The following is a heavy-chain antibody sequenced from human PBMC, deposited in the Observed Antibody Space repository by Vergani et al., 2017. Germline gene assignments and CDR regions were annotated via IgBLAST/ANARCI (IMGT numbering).Heavy chain of an antibody. D-gene: IGHD2-15*01. CDR3: ARDPKCYCSGGSCFSVWGAFDI. CDR1: GDSFRSNKW. Sequence: QVQLQESGPGLVKPPGTLSLTCAVSGDSFRSNKWWTWVRQSPGKTLEWIGEISHSGSTNYNPSLKGRVTLSLDTSKNPFSLRLSSVTAADTAVYYCARDPKCYCSGGSCFSVWGAFDIWGRGTTVTVSS. CDR2: ISHSGST. J-gene: IGHJ3*02. V-gene: IGHV4-4*03.